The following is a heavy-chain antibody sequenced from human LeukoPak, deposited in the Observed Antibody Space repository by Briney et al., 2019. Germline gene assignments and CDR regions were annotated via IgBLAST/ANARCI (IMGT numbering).Heavy chain of an antibody. CDR3: ARRPGEYGGNDFDY. CDR2: IYYTGST. D-gene: IGHD4/OR15-4a*01. V-gene: IGHV4-39*01. Sequence: SETLSLTCTVSGGSISSRSDYWGWIRQPPGKGLEWIGSIYYTGSTHYNPSLKSRVTISVDTSKNQFSLKLSSVTAADTAVDYCARRPGEYGGNDFDYWGQGTLVTVSS. CDR1: GGSISSRSDY. J-gene: IGHJ4*02.